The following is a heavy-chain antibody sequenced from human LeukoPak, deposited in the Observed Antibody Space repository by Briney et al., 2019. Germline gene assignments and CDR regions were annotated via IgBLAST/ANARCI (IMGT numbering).Heavy chain of an antibody. J-gene: IGHJ4*02. CDR1: GGSISSYY. Sequence: SETLSLTCTVSGGSISSYYWSWIRQPARKGLEWIGRIYPSGITKYNPSLKSRVTMSVDTSKNQFSLKLSSVTAADTAVYYCARDSGSYPYSFDYWGQGTLVTVSS. V-gene: IGHV4-4*07. CDR3: ARDSGSYPYSFDY. D-gene: IGHD1-26*01. CDR2: IYPSGIT.